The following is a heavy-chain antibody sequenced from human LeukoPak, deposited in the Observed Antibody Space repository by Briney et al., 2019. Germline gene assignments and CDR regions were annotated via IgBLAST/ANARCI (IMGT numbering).Heavy chain of an antibody. V-gene: IGHV4-39*07. Sequence: SEILSLTCTVSGGSISSSSYYWGWIRQPPGKGLEWIGSIYYSGSTYYNPSLKSRVTISIDTSKNQFSLKLNSVTAADTAVYYCARVGDYALKDWGQATLVTVSS. CDR1: GGSISSSSYY. CDR3: ARVGDYALKD. J-gene: IGHJ4*02. D-gene: IGHD3-16*01. CDR2: IYYSGST.